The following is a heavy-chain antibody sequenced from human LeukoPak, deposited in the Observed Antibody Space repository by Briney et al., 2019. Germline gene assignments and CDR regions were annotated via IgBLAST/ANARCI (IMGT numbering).Heavy chain of an antibody. D-gene: IGHD4-17*01. V-gene: IGHV3-33*08. Sequence: TGGSLRLSCAASGFTFSTYWMAWVRQAPGKGLEWVAVIWHDGSNKYYADSVKGRFTISRDNSKNTLYLQMNSLRAEDTAVYYCAREIYGDYGPFDYWGQGALVTVSS. CDR1: GFTFSTYW. J-gene: IGHJ4*02. CDR2: IWHDGSNK. CDR3: AREIYGDYGPFDY.